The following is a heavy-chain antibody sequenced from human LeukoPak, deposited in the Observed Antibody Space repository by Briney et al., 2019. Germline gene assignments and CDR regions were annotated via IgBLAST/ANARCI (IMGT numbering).Heavy chain of an antibody. CDR3: ARAPRTNNWFDP. Sequence: ASVKVSCKASGYSFTSYGISWVRQAPGRGLEWMGWISGYNGNTKYAQKFQGRVSMTTDTSTSTFYMELRSLTSDDTAVYYCARAPRTNNWFDPWGQGTLVTVSS. CDR1: GYSFTSYG. J-gene: IGHJ5*02. CDR2: ISGYNGNT. V-gene: IGHV1-18*01. D-gene: IGHD1-1*01.